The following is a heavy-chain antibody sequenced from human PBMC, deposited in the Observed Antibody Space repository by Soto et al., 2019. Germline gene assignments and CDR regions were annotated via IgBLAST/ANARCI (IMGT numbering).Heavy chain of an antibody. D-gene: IGHD2-21*02. J-gene: IGHJ6*02. CDR2: IYHSGST. Sequence: PSETLSLTCAVSGGSISSSHWWGWVRQAPEKGLEWIGEIYHSGSTNYNPSLKSRITMSVDKSKNQFSVNLRSVTAADTAVYYCVRDADETAIVPAPWLVWGRGTKVTVSS. CDR3: VRDADETAIVPAPWLV. V-gene: IGHV4-4*02. CDR1: GGSISSSHW.